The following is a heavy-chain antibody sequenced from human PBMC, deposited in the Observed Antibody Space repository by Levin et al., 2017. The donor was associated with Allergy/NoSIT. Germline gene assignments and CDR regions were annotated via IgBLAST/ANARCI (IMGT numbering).Heavy chain of an antibody. Sequence: GESLKISCAASGFTFSDYYMSWIRQAPGKGLEWVSYISSSGSTIYYADSVKGRFTISRDNAKNSLYLQMNSLRAEDTAVYYCARDFSPYGDYVWGEENMDVWGKGTTVTVSS. J-gene: IGHJ6*03. CDR1: GFTFSDYY. CDR3: ARDFSPYGDYVWGEENMDV. CDR2: ISSSGSTI. D-gene: IGHD4-17*01. V-gene: IGHV3-11*01.